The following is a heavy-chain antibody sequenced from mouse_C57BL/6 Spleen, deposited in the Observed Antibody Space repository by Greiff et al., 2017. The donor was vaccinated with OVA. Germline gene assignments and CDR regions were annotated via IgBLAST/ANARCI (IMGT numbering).Heavy chain of an antibody. V-gene: IGHV1-62-2*01. J-gene: IGHJ4*01. D-gene: IGHD3-1*01. CDR2: FYPGSGSI. CDR1: GYTFTEYT. Sequence: VKLQQSGAELVKPGASVKLSCKASGYTFTEYTIHWVKQRSGQGLEWIGWFYPGSGSIKYNEKFKDKATLTADKSSSTVYMELSRLTSEDSAVYVCARHEEPSSGYVGAMDYWGQGTSVTVSS. CDR3: ARHEEPSSGYVGAMDY.